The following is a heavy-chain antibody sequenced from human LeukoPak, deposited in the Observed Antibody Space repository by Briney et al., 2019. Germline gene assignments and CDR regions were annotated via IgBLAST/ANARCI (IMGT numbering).Heavy chain of an antibody. CDR1: GYTFTTYW. CDR3: ARNGAAGSPNRFFNWFDP. CDR2: IYPGNSDT. V-gene: IGHV5-51*01. J-gene: IGHJ5*02. D-gene: IGHD2-15*01. Sequence: HGEALKISCKGSGYTFTTYWIGWVRQMPGKGLEWMGLIYPGNSDTRYSPSFQGQVTFSADKSIDTAYLQWNSLQASDTAIYYCARNGAAGSPNRFFNWFDPWGQGTLVTVSS.